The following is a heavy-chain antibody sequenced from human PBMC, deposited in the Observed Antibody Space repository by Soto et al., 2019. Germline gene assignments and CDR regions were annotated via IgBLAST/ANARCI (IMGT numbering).Heavy chain of an antibody. J-gene: IGHJ2*01. Sequence: SETLSLTCTVSGGSISSYYWSWIRQPPGKGLEWIGYIYYSGSTNYNPSLKSRVTISVDTSKNQFSLKLSSVTAADTAVYYCGRGGWYFDLWGRGTLVTVSS. CDR3: GRGGWYFDL. CDR1: GGSISSYY. D-gene: IGHD1-26*01. CDR2: IYYSGST. V-gene: IGHV4-59*01.